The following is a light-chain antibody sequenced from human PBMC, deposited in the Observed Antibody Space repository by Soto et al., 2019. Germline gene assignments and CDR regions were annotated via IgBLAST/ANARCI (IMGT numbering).Light chain of an antibody. CDR1: QSITIY. CDR3: QQAYSTPWT. CDR2: GAS. V-gene: IGKV1-39*01. Sequence: DIQMTQSPSSLSASVGDRVTITCRASQSITIYLNWYQQQPGKAPRLLIYGASTLQTGVPSRFSGSGSMTDFTLTISDLQPEDFATYYCQQAYSTPWTFGQGTKVDIK. J-gene: IGKJ1*01.